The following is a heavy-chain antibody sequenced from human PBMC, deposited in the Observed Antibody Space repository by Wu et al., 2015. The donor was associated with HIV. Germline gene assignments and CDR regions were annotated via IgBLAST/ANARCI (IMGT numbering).Heavy chain of an antibody. V-gene: IGHV1-69*11. D-gene: IGHD3-10*01. CDR3: AREVGAMLANWFDP. CDR2: ITPVLGST. J-gene: IGHJ5*02. Sequence: QVQLVQPGAEIKKPGSSVKVSCRASRDTFKRFAITWVRQAPGQGLECMGKITPVLGSTVYTQKFRDRVTITADESTSTSYMELSSLTSEDTAVYYCAREVGAMLANWFDPWGQGTQVIVSS. CDR1: RDTFKRFA.